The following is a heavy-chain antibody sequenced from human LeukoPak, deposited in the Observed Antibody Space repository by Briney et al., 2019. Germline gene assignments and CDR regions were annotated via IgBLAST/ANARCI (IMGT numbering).Heavy chain of an antibody. D-gene: IGHD2-2*01. Sequence: SETLSLTCTVSGGSISSYYWSWMRQPAGKGLEWIGRIYTSGSTNYNPSLKSRVTMSVDTSKNQFSLKLSPVTAADTAVYYCASGGGGYCSSTSCMGFIYDAFDIWGQGTMVTVSS. CDR2: IYTSGST. V-gene: IGHV4-4*07. CDR3: ASGGGGYCSSTSCMGFIYDAFDI. J-gene: IGHJ3*02. CDR1: GGSISSYY.